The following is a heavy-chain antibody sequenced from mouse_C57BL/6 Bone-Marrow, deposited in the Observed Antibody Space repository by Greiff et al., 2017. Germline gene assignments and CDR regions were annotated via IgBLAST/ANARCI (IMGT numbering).Heavy chain of an antibody. CDR2: ISSGGSYT. D-gene: IGHD2-14*01. V-gene: IGHV5-6*02. CDR1: GFTFSSYG. Sequence: DVMLVESGGDLVKPGGSLKLFCAASGFTFSSYGMSWVRQTPDKRLEWVATISSGGSYTYYPDSVKGRFTFSRDNAKNTLYLQRSSLKSEDTAMYYCAREDRRTWFAYWGQGTLVTVSA. J-gene: IGHJ3*01. CDR3: AREDRRTWFAY.